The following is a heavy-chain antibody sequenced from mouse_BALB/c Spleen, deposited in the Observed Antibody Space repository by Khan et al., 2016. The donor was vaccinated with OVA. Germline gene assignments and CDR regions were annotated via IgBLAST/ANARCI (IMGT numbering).Heavy chain of an antibody. J-gene: IGHJ3*01. CDR3: TRRNWDVAWFAY. CDR1: GYTFTSYW. D-gene: IGHD4-1*01. V-gene: IGHV1-5*01. Sequence: EVQLQQSGTVLARPGASVKMSCKASGYTFTSYWMHWVKQRPGQGLEWIGDIYPGNTDTNYNQKFKGKAKLTAVTSTSTAYMELRSLTNGDSSFYYCTRRNWDVAWFAYWGQGTLVTVSA. CDR2: IYPGNTDT.